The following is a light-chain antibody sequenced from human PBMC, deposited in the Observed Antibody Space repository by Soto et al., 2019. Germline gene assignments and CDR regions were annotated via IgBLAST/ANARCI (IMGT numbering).Light chain of an antibody. CDR3: QQYNSYSPYT. J-gene: IGKJ2*01. CDR1: QSISSW. Sequence: DIQMTQSPSTLSASVGDRVTITCRASQSISSWLAWYQQKPGKAPKLLIYDASSLESGVPSRCSGSGSGTEFTLTISSLQPDDVATYYCQQYNSYSPYTFGQGTKLEIK. V-gene: IGKV1-5*01. CDR2: DAS.